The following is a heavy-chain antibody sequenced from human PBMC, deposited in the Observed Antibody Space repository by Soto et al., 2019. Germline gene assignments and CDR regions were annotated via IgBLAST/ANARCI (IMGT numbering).Heavy chain of an antibody. J-gene: IGHJ6*02. Sequence: ASVKVSCKASGYTFTSYDINWVRQATGQGLEWMGWMNPNSGNTGYAQKFQGRVTMTRNTSISTAYMELSSLRSEDTAVYYCARGGFGYYDFWSGYYSGDPYYYYGMDVWGQGTTVTSP. CDR1: GYTFTSYD. CDR2: MNPNSGNT. V-gene: IGHV1-8*01. D-gene: IGHD3-3*01. CDR3: ARGGFGYYDFWSGYYSGDPYYYYGMDV.